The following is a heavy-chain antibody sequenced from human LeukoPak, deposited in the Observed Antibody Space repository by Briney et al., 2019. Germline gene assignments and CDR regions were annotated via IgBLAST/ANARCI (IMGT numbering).Heavy chain of an antibody. CDR1: GGSSSGYY. Sequence: SETLSLTCPVYGGSSSGYYCSWIRQPPAKGLEWIGEINNSGSTNYNPSLKSRVTISVDTSKNQFSLKLSSVTAADTAVYYRARGGCSSTSCSSYDWFDPWGQGTLVTVSS. CDR3: ARGGCSSTSCSSYDWFDP. CDR2: INNSGST. V-gene: IGHV4-34*01. J-gene: IGHJ5*02. D-gene: IGHD2-2*01.